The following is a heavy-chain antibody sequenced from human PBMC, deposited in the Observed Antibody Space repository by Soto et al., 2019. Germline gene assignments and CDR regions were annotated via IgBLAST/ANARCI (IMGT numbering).Heavy chain of an antibody. CDR2: FDPEDGET. J-gene: IGHJ6*03. CDR3: TTVNLSGAMDV. CDR1: GYTLMELP. D-gene: IGHD3-10*01. Sequence: SVKLSFKVSGYTLMELPMHWVLQAPGKGLEWMGGFDPEDGETIYAQKFQGSVTMTEDTSTDTAYMELSSLRFEDTAVYYCTTVNLSGAMDVWGKGITVTVSS. V-gene: IGHV1-24*01.